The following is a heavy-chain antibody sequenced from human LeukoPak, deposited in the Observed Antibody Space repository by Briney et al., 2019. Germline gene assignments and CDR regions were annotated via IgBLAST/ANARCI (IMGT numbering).Heavy chain of an antibody. CDR2: ISSSSSYI. CDR3: ARGLRKGWLRYFDY. Sequence: GGSLRLSCAASGFTFSSYSMNWVRQAPGKGLEWVSSISSSSSYIYYADSVKGRFTISRDNAKNSLYLQMNSLRAEDTAVYYCARGLRKGWLRYFDYWGQGTLVTVSS. D-gene: IGHD5-12*01. CDR1: GFTFSSYS. J-gene: IGHJ4*02. V-gene: IGHV3-21*01.